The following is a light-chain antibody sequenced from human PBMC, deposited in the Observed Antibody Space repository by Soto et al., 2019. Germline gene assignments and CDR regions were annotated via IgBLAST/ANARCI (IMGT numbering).Light chain of an antibody. Sequence: QSALTQPASVSGSPGQSITISSTGTSSDIGTYNSVSWYQQHAGKVPKLMIYDVTNRPSGVSDRFSGYKSGNTSSLTISGLQAEDEADYYCTSYTTSSTLVFGGGTKLTVL. CDR3: TSYTTSSTLV. CDR2: DVT. V-gene: IGLV2-14*01. CDR1: SSDIGTYNS. J-gene: IGLJ2*01.